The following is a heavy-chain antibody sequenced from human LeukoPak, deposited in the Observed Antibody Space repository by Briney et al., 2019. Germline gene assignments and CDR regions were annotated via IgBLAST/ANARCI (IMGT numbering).Heavy chain of an antibody. J-gene: IGHJ4*02. D-gene: IGHD5-12*01. CDR3: ARDASQVDNFFDY. CDR1: GGSISSYY. Sequence: SSETLSLTCTVSGGSISSYYWSWIRQPPGKGLEWIGYIYYSGSTNCNPSLKSRVTISVDTSKNQFSLKLSSVTAADTAVYYCARDASQVDNFFDYWGQGTLVTVSS. CDR2: IYYSGST. V-gene: IGHV4-59*01.